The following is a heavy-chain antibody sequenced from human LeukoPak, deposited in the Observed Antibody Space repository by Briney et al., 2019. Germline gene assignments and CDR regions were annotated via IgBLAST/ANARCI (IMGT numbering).Heavy chain of an antibody. D-gene: IGHD6-13*01. Sequence: ASVKVSCKVSGYTLSELSMHWVRQAPGKGLEWMGGFDPEDGETIYAQKFQGRVTMTEDTSTDTAYMELSRLRSDDTAVYYCASIGSSSWSDYWGQGTLVTVSS. V-gene: IGHV1-24*01. CDR1: GYTLSELS. J-gene: IGHJ4*02. CDR2: FDPEDGET. CDR3: ASIGSSSWSDY.